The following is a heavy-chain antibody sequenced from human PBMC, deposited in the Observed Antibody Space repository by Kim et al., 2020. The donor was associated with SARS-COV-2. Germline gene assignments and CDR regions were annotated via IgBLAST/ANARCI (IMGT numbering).Heavy chain of an antibody. D-gene: IGHD1-7*01. V-gene: IGHV2-5*01. CDR3: AHRITNWNSNFFDY. J-gene: IGHJ4*02. Sequence: SPSLKSRLTITKDNSKNQVVLTMTNMDPVDTATYYCAHRITNWNSNFFDYWGQGTLVTVSS.